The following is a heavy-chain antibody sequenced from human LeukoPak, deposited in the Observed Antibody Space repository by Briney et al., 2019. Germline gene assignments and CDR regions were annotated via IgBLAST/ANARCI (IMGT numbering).Heavy chain of an antibody. V-gene: IGHV1-8*01. Sequence: GASVKISCKTSGYSFTDYDINWVRQAPGQGLEWMGWMNPTSGSTDFAQKFQGRVTMTRNTSMSTAYLEPSGLKSEDTGIYYCAGGWEPYDYFFDPWGQGTLVTVSS. CDR3: AGGWEPYDYFFDP. D-gene: IGHD5-12*01. CDR1: GYSFTDYD. J-gene: IGHJ5*02. CDR2: MNPTSGST.